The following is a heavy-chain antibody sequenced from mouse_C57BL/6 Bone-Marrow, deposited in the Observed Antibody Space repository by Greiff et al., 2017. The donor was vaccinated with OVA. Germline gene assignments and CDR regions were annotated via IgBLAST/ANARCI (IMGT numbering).Heavy chain of an antibody. D-gene: IGHD2-10*01. J-gene: IGHJ2*01. V-gene: IGHV1-5*01. CDR2: IYPGNSDT. Sequence: VQLQQSGTVLARPGASVKTSCKTSGYTFTSYWMHWVKQRPGQGLEWIGAIYPGNSDTSYNQKFKGKAKLTAVTSASTAYMELSSLTNEDSAVYYCTRSPYYGNFDYWGQGTTLTVSS. CDR3: TRSPYYGNFDY. CDR1: GYTFTSYW.